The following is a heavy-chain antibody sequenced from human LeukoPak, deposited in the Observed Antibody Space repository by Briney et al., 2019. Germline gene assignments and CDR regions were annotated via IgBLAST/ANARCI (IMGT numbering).Heavy chain of an antibody. Sequence: GASVKVSCKASGYTFTSYCMHWVRQAPGQGLEWMGIINPSGGSTSYAQKFQGRVTMTRDTSTSTVYMELSSLRSEDTAVYYCARVEQQLVFDYWGQGTLVTVSS. CDR1: GYTFTSYC. V-gene: IGHV1-46*01. J-gene: IGHJ4*02. CDR3: ARVEQQLVFDY. D-gene: IGHD6-13*01. CDR2: INPSGGST.